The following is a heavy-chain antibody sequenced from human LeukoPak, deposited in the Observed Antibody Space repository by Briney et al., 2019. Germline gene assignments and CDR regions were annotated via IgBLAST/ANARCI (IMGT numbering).Heavy chain of an antibody. CDR3: ARDCSSTSCYTGDAFDI. CDR1: GYTFTSYD. J-gene: IGHJ3*02. CDR2: MNPNSGNT. V-gene: IGHV1-8*03. Sequence: ASVKVSCKASGYTFTSYDINWVRQATGQGLEWMGWMNPNSGNTGYAQKFQGRVTITRNTSISTAYMELSSLRSEDTAVYYCARDCSSTSCYTGDAFDIWGQGTMVTVSS. D-gene: IGHD2-2*02.